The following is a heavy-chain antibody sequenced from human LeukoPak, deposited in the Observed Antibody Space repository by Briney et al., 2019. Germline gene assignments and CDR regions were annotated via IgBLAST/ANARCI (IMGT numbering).Heavy chain of an antibody. CDR3: ARGDYYDGGGRNWFDP. D-gene: IGHD3-16*01. CDR1: GGSMSSYY. CDR2: IHTSWTT. J-gene: IGHJ5*02. Sequence: SETLSLTCTVSGGSMSSYYWSFIRQPAGKGLEWIGRIHTSWTTYYNPSLKSRVTMSVDTSRNQFSLRLTSVTAADTAVYYCARGDYYDGGGRNWFDPWGQGILVTVSS. V-gene: IGHV4-4*07.